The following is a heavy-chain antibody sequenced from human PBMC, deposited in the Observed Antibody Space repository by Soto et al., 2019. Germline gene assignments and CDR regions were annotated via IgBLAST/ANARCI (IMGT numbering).Heavy chain of an antibody. V-gene: IGHV4-59*01. J-gene: IGHJ5*02. Sequence: PSETLSLTCTVSGGSISSYYWSWIRQPPGKGLEWIGYIYYGGSTNYNPSLKSRVTISVDTSKNQFSLKLSSVTAADTAVYYCARVPDRWGQGTLVTVSS. D-gene: IGHD2-2*01. CDR2: IYYGGST. CDR3: ARVPDR. CDR1: GGSISSYY.